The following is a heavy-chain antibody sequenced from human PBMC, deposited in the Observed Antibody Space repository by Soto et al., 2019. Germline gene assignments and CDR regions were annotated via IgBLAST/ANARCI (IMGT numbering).Heavy chain of an antibody. V-gene: IGHV4-38-2*02. CDR2: IYHSGST. Sequence: QVQLQESGPGLVKPSETLSLTCAVSGYSISSGYYWGWIRQPPGKGLEWIGSIYHSGSTYYNPSLKSRVTISVDTSKNQFSLKLSSVTAADTAVYYCAREGYSCYVDYYGMDVWGQGTTVTVSS. CDR3: AREGYSCYVDYYGMDV. CDR1: GYSISSGYY. J-gene: IGHJ6*02. D-gene: IGHD5-12*01.